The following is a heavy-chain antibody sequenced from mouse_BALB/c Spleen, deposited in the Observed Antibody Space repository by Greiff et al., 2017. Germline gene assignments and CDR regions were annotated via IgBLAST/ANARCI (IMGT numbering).Heavy chain of an antibody. J-gene: IGHJ3*01. D-gene: IGHD1-1*01. V-gene: IGHV14-3*02. CDR2: IDPANGNP. CDR3: ARDYYGSSPFAY. CDR1: GFNIKDTY. Sequence: VQLQQSGAELVKPGASVKLSCTASGFNIKDTYMHWVKQRPEQGLEWIGRIDPANGNPKYDPKFQGKATITADTASNTAYLQLSSLTSEDTAVYYCARDYYGSSPFAYWGQGTLVTVSA.